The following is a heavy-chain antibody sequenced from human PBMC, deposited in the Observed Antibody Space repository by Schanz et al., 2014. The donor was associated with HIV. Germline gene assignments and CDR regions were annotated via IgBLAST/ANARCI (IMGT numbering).Heavy chain of an antibody. J-gene: IGHJ6*02. Sequence: QVQLQESGPGLVKPSETLSLTCTVSGGSISSNYWSWIRQPAGKGLEWIGRIYTSGNTNYNPSLPPPPAPPPPHPTTNTRDPMALDTSKNHLSGKLASGTAADTAVYYCARDIWDEDGSGISGIFDYGMDVWGQGTKVTVSS. D-gene: IGHD3-10*01. CDR3: ARDIWDEDGSGISGIFDYGMDV. CDR1: GGSISSNY. V-gene: IGHV4-4*07. CDR2: IYTSGNT.